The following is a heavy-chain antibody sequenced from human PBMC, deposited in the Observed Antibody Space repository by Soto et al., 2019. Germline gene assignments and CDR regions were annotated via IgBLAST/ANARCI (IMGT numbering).Heavy chain of an antibody. V-gene: IGHV1-2*02. J-gene: IGHJ3*02. D-gene: IGHD2-21*02. CDR2: INPNSGGT. CDR3: ARTCGGDCYDAFDI. Sequence: ASVKVSFKASGYTFTGYYMHWLRQAPGQGLEWMGWINPNSGGTNYAQKFQGRVTMTRDTSISTAYMELSRLRSDDTAVYYCARTCGGDCYDAFDIWGQGTMVTVSS. CDR1: GYTFTGYY.